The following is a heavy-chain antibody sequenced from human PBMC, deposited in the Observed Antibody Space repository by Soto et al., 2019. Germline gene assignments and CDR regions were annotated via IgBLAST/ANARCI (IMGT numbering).Heavy chain of an antibody. V-gene: IGHV1-69*12. J-gene: IGHJ4*02. Sequence: QVQLVQSGAEVNKPESSVKVSCKAPGVNFSTYALSWVRQAPGQGLEWMGGIIPMFGTANYAQRFQDRVTITADESTNTVYMELSRLRSEATAVYFCASGMQLWLRGINSGYSGWGQGTLVTVSS. CDR1: GVNFSTYA. D-gene: IGHD5-12*01. CDR3: ASGMQLWLRGINSGYSG. CDR2: IIPMFGTA.